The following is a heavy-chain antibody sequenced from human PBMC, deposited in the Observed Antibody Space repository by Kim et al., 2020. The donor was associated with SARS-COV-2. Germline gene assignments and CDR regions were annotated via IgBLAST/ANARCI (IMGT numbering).Heavy chain of an antibody. Sequence: YAQKFQGRVTIPADESTSTAYMELSSLRSEDTAVYYCARESITISRRFDYWGQGTLVTVSS. D-gene: IGHD3-9*01. CDR3: ARESITISRRFDY. J-gene: IGHJ4*02. V-gene: IGHV1-69*01.